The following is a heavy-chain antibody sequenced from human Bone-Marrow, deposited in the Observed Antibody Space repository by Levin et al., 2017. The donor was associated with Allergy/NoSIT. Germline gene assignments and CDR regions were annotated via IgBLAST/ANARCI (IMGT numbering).Heavy chain of an antibody. D-gene: IGHD6-19*01. Sequence: QTLSLTCTFSGFSLSTNGVGVGWIRQPPGKALEWLALIYWDDDKRYSPSLKSRLTITKDTSKNQVVLTMTNMDPVDTATYYCTHRALSSGWYKNWFDPWGQGTLVTVSS. J-gene: IGHJ5*02. CDR1: GFSLSTNGVG. CDR2: IYWDDDK. V-gene: IGHV2-5*02. CDR3: THRALSSGWYKNWFDP.